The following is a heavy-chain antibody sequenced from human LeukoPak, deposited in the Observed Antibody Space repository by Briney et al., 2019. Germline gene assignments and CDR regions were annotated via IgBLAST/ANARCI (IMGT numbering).Heavy chain of an antibody. CDR3: ARADYYDSSGYYDNFDY. D-gene: IGHD3-22*01. J-gene: IGHJ4*02. Sequence: GGSLRLSCAASGFTFSSYSMNWVRQAPGQGLEWVSSISSSSSYIYYADSVKGRFTISRDNAKNSLYLQMNSLRAEDTAVYYCARADYYDSSGYYDNFDYWAREPWSPSPQ. V-gene: IGHV3-21*01. CDR1: GFTFSSYS. CDR2: ISSSSSYI.